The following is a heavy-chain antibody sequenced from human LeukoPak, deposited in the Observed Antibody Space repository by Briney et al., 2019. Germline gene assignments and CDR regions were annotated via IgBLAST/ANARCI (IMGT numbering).Heavy chain of an antibody. CDR1: GFTFRSYS. CDR3: AKTTVVTGYWYFDP. Sequence: GGSLRLSCAASGFTFRSYSMHWVRQAPGKGLEWLSFISTSSSTIYYADSVKGRFTISRDNAKSSLYLQMNSLRDEDTAVYYCAKTTVVTGYWYFDPWGQGTLVTVSS. CDR2: ISTSSSTI. V-gene: IGHV3-48*02. J-gene: IGHJ5*02. D-gene: IGHD4-23*01.